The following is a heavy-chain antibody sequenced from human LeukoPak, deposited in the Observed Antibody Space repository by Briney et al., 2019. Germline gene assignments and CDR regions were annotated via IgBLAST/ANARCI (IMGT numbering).Heavy chain of an antibody. J-gene: IGHJ5*02. CDR3: FHDLGDLRPDL. Sequence: SEPLSLPCTLSGDPISKPNSYWPWIPRAPGKEVVWVGSSDYIGGTTYNPALKSRVSVSVDTSTNQFSLQLGSVTAADTAVYYCFHDLGDLRPDLWGQGTLVTVSS. CDR1: GDPISKPNSY. D-gene: IGHD3-16*01. V-gene: IGHV4-39*01. CDR2: SDYIGGT.